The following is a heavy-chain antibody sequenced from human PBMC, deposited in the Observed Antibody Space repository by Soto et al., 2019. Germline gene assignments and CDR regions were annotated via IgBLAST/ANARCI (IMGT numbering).Heavy chain of an antibody. J-gene: IGHJ4*02. CDR3: ASGASRWYPYFFAS. CDR2: IIPYYNTL. D-gene: IGHD6-13*01. Sequence: QAQVVQSGAEVRKPGSSVKLSCKASEGTFTSYAIAWVRQAPGQGLEWMGGIIPYYNTLNYAQKFQDRVTITADDSTNTVYMQLSSLRSDDTAVYFCASGASRWYPYFFASWAQGTLVTVSS. V-gene: IGHV1-69*01. CDR1: EGTFTSYA.